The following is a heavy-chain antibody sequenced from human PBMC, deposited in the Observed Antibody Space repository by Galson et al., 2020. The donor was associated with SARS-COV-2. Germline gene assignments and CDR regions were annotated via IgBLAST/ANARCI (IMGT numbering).Heavy chain of an antibody. CDR3: AKSPHSGTFYAALDI. CDR2: ISYDGTYK. J-gene: IGHJ3*02. V-gene: IGHV3-30*18. CDR1: GFTFSSYV. Sequence: GGSLRLSCAASGFTFSSYVMHWVRQAPGKGLEWVAVISYDGTYKHYADSVKGRFTTSRDNSKDTLYLQVDSLRPEDTAVYYCAKSPHSGTFYAALDIRGQGTMVTVSS. D-gene: IGHD1-26*01.